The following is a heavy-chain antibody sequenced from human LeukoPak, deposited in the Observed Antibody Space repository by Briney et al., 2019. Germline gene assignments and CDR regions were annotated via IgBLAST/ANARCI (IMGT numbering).Heavy chain of an antibody. CDR3: AKVPPEVVAATLYFDY. V-gene: IGHV3-23*01. J-gene: IGHJ4*02. CDR2: ISGSGGST. D-gene: IGHD2-15*01. Sequence: PGGSLRLSCAASGFTFSSYAMSWVRQAPGKGLKWVSAISGSGGSTYYADSVKGRFTISRDNSKNTLYLQMNSLRAEDTAVYYCAKVPPEVVAATLYFDYWGQGTLVTVSS. CDR1: GFTFSSYA.